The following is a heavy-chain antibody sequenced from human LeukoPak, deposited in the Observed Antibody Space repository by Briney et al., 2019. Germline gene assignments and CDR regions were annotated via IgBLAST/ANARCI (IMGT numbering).Heavy chain of an antibody. CDR3: ARARLHHNYGSGTSFDY. V-gene: IGHV6-1*01. J-gene: IGHJ4*02. D-gene: IGHD3-10*01. Sequence: SQTLSLTFAISGDSVSINSAAWNWLRQSPSRGLEWLGSTYYRSTWYNDYSVSVKSRITINPDTSKNQFSLQLNSVTPEDTAVYYCARARLHHNYGSGTSFDYWGQGTLVTVSS. CDR2: TYYRSTWYN. CDR1: GDSVSINSAA.